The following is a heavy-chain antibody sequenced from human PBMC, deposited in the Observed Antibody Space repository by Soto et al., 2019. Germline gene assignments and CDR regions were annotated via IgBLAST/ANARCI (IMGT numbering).Heavy chain of an antibody. D-gene: IGHD6-13*01. J-gene: IGHJ4*02. V-gene: IGHV3-11*01. CDR2: VSGDGGAK. Sequence: GRSLRLSCAASGFTFSDYYMSWMRQAPEKGLEWVSYVSGDGGAKSHADSVKGRFSISRDNAKNSLYLQMNSLRAEDTAVYYCARLGSIAAAGTPDYWGQGTLVTVSS. CDR3: ARLGSIAAAGTPDY. CDR1: GFTFSDYY.